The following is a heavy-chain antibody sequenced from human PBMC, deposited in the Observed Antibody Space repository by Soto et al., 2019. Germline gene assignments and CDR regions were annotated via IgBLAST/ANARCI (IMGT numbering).Heavy chain of an antibody. CDR1: GYGFTTYG. D-gene: IGHD1-1*01. CDR2: ISAHNGNT. V-gene: IGHV1-18*01. Sequence: QVNLVQSGAEVKKPGASVKVSCKGSGYGFTTYGITWVRQAPGQGLEWMAWISAHNGNTNYAQKLQGRVTVTRDTSTSTAYMELMSLRSDDTAVYYCARGGYGDYWGQGAPVTVSS. J-gene: IGHJ4*02. CDR3: ARGGYGDY.